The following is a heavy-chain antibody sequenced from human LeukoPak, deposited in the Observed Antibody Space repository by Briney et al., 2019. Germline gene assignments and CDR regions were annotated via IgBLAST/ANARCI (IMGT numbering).Heavy chain of an antibody. CDR1: GYTFTSYD. Sequence: ASVKVSCKASGYTFTSYDINWVRQATGQGLEWMGWMNPNSGNTGYAQKFQGRVTMTRNTSISTAYMELSSLRSEDTAVYYCARGAVGGIAAADVVVWFDPWGQGTLVTVSS. CDR2: MNPNSGNT. D-gene: IGHD6-13*01. V-gene: IGHV1-8*01. J-gene: IGHJ5*02. CDR3: ARGAVGGIAAADVVVWFDP.